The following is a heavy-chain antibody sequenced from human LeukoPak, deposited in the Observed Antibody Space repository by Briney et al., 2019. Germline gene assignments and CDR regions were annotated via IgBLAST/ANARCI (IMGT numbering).Heavy chain of an antibody. J-gene: IGHJ4*02. CDR3: ARRTPMTTCDY. CDR1: GGTFSSYA. Sequence: GASVKVSCKASGGTFSSYAISWVRQAPGQGLEWMGRIIPILGIANYAQKFQGRVTITADKSTSTAYMELSSLRSEDTAVYYCARRTPMTTCDYWGQGTLVTVSS. CDR2: IIPILGIA. V-gene: IGHV1-69*04. D-gene: IGHD3-16*01.